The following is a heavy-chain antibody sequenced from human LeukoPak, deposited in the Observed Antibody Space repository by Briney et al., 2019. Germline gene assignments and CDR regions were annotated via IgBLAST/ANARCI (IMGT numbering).Heavy chain of an antibody. D-gene: IGHD6-6*01. CDR1: GGSISSSY. V-gene: IGHV4-59*08. Sequence: SETLSLTCTVSGGSISSSYWSWIRQPPGKGLEWIGFIHYSGSTNYNPSLKSRVTISGDTSKNQFSLKLSSVTAADTAVYYCTRRGGSSSSDWFDPWGQGTLVIVSS. CDR2: IHYSGST. J-gene: IGHJ5*02. CDR3: TRRGGSSSSDWFDP.